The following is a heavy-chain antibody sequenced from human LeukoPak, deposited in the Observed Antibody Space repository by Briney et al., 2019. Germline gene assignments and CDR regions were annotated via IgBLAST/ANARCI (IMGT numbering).Heavy chain of an antibody. D-gene: IGHD2-2*01. V-gene: IGHV1-18*01. CDR3: AVPNKDLPTDY. CDR2: ISAYNGNT. Sequence: ASVKVSCKASGYTFTSYGISWVRQAPGQGLEWMGWISAYNGNTDYAQKLQGRVTMTTDTSTSTAYMELRSLRSDDTAVYYCAVPNKDLPTDYWGQGTLVTVSS. CDR1: GYTFTSYG. J-gene: IGHJ4*02.